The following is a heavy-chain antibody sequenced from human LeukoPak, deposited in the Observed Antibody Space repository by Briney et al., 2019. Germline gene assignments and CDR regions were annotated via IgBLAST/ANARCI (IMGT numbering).Heavy chain of an antibody. D-gene: IGHD2-2*01. CDR2: IYHSGST. Sequence: PSETLSLTCTVSGGSISSGGYYWSWIRQPPGKGLEWIGYIYHSGSTYYNPSLKSRVTISVDRSKNQFSLKLSSVTAADTAVYYCARGTKGYCSSTSCYPYWFDPWGQGTLVTVSS. CDR3: ARGTKGYCSSTSCYPYWFDP. V-gene: IGHV4-30-2*01. J-gene: IGHJ5*02. CDR1: GGSISSGGYY.